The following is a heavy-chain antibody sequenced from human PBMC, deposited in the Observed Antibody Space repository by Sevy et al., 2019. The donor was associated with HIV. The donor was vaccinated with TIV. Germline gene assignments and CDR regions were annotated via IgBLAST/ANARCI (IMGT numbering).Heavy chain of an antibody. D-gene: IGHD2-8*01. CDR2: LSFVCGKI. V-gene: IGHV3-23*01. CDR3: AREGCTRPHDY. CDR1: GFAFYDYS. J-gene: IGHJ4*02. Sequence: GGSLRLSCAASGFAFYDYSMSWIRQAPGKGLEWVATLSFVCGKINYADSVKGLFTISRDNSKNSFYLQMDNLRVEDTALYYCAREGCTRPHDYWGQGTRVTVSS.